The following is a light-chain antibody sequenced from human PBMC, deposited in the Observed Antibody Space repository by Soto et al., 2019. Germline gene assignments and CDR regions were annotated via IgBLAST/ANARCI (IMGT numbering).Light chain of an antibody. J-gene: IGLJ2*01. Sequence: VLTQPASVSGSPGQSITISCTGTSSDVGGYNYVSWYQQHPGKAPKLMIYEVSNRPSGVSNRFSGSKSGNTASLTISGLQAEDEADYYCSSYTSSSTLVVFGGGTKVTVL. V-gene: IGLV2-14*01. CDR1: SSDVGGYNY. CDR3: SSYTSSSTLVV. CDR2: EVS.